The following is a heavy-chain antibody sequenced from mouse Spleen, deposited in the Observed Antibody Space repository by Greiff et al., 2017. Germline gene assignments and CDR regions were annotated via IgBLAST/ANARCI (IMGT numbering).Heavy chain of an antibody. CDR2: INPNNGGT. Sequence: VQLKQSGPELVKPGASVKISCKASGYTFTDYYMNWVKQSHGKSLEWIGDINPNNGGTSYNQKFKGKATLTVDKSSSTAYMELRSLTSEDSAVYYCARNLVGYGNFDYWGQGTTLTVSS. D-gene: IGHD2-1*01. CDR3: ARNLVGYGNFDY. V-gene: IGHV1-26*01. CDR1: GYTFTDYY. J-gene: IGHJ2*01.